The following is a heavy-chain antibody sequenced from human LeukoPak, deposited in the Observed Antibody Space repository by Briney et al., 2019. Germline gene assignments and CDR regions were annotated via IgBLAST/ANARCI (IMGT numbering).Heavy chain of an antibody. CDR2: INYSGST. D-gene: IGHD3-3*01. Sequence: SETLSLTCAVYGGSFSGYYWNWIRQPPGKGLEWMGHINYSGSTNYNPSLKSRVTISVDTSKNQFSLKLSSVTAADTAVYYCASRSSIWSGYQDTLYYFDSWGQGTLVTVSS. V-gene: IGHV4-59*01. CDR1: GGSFSGYY. J-gene: IGHJ4*02. CDR3: ASRSSIWSGYQDTLYYFDS.